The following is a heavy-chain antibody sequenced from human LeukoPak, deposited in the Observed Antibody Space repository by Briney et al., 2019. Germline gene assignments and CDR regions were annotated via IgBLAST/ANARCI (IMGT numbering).Heavy chain of an antibody. CDR2: ISAYNGNT. D-gene: IGHD3-3*01. V-gene: IGHV1-18*01. Sequence: RASVKVSCKASGYTFTSYDINWVRQAPGQGLEWMGWISAYNGNTNYAQKLQGRVTMTTDTSTSTAYMELRSLRSDDTAVYYCARDYPADYDFWSGYYRASCDYWGQGTLVTVSS. CDR3: ARDYPADYDFWSGYYRASCDY. J-gene: IGHJ4*02. CDR1: GYTFTSYD.